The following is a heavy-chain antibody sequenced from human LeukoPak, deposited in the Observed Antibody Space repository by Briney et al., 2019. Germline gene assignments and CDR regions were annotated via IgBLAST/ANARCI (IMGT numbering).Heavy chain of an antibody. CDR1: GFTFGSYG. J-gene: IGHJ6*02. V-gene: IGHV3-33*01. CDR3: ARGQVTIFGVVTYYGMDV. Sequence: GGSLRLSCAASGFTFGSYGMHWVRQAPGKGLEWVAVIWYDGSNKYYADSVKGRFTISRDNSKNTLYLQMNSLRAEDTAVYYCARGQVTIFGVVTYYGMDVWGQGTTVTVSS. D-gene: IGHD3-3*01. CDR2: IWYDGSNK.